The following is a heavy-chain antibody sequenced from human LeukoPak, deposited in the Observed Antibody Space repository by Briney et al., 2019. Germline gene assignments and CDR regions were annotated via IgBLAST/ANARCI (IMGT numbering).Heavy chain of an antibody. V-gene: IGHV1-2*02. Sequence: ASVKVSCKASGYTFTGYYMHWVRQAPGQGLEWMGWINPNSGGTNYAQKFQGRVTMTRDTSISTAYMELSRLRSDDTAVYYCARVPIPIDGYNYPFDYWGQGTLVTVSS. J-gene: IGHJ4*02. D-gene: IGHD5-24*01. CDR3: ARVPIPIDGYNYPFDY. CDR1: GYTFTGYY. CDR2: INPNSGGT.